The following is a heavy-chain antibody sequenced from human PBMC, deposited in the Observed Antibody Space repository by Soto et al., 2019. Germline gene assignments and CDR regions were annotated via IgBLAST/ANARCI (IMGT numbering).Heavy chain of an antibody. CDR2: INSDGSIT. V-gene: IGHV3-74*01. CDR3: ARQEGAAFYYDGMDV. J-gene: IGHJ6*02. Sequence: EVQLVESGGGLVRPGGSLRLSCAASGFTFSSYWMHWVRQAPGKGLVWVSRINSDGSITSYADSVKGRFTISRDNAKNTLYLHMNSLRAEDTAVYYCARQEGAAFYYDGMDVWGQGTTVTVSS. CDR1: GFTFSSYW.